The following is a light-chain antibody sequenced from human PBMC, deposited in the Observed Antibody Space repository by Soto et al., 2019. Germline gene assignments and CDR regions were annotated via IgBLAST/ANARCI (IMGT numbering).Light chain of an antibody. J-gene: IGKJ1*01. CDR1: QSVDSTY. CDR2: GTS. CDR3: QHYGSSRT. Sequence: EIVLTQSPGTLSLSPGERATLSCRASQSVDSTYMTWYQQKPGQAPRLLIYGTSGRATGIPDRFSGSGSGTDFTLTINRLEPEDFAVYFCQHYGSSRTFGQGTKVDIK. V-gene: IGKV3-20*01.